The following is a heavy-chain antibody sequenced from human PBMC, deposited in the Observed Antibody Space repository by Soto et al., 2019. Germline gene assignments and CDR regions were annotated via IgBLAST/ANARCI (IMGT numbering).Heavy chain of an antibody. CDR1: GFDFSNYD. CDR3: AKEDDLWTNGHFDI. CDR2: IDGSGDSA. J-gene: IGHJ3*02. Sequence: DVQLLESGGGRVQPGGSLRLSCAASGFDFSNYDMSWVRQAPGKGLEWVADIDGSGDSAYYADSVKGRFTISRDNSKDTLYVQMNSLRSEDTAIYYCAKEDDLWTNGHFDIWGQGTLVTVSS. V-gene: IGHV3-23*01. D-gene: IGHD3-3*01.